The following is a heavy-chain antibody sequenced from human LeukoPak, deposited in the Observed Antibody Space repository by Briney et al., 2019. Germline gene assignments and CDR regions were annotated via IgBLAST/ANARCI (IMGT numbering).Heavy chain of an antibody. CDR1: GYTFTSYY. Sequence: ASVKVSCKASGYTFTSYYMHWLRQAPGQGLEWMGIINPSGGSTSYAQQFQGRVTRTRDMSTSTVYMELSSLRSEDTAVYYCARVDAGYGGNSPDFDYWGQGTLVTVS. CDR2: INPSGGST. V-gene: IGHV1-46*01. J-gene: IGHJ4*02. D-gene: IGHD4-23*01. CDR3: ARVDAGYGGNSPDFDY.